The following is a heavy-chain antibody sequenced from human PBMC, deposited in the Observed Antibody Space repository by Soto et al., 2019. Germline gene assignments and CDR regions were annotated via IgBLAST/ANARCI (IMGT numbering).Heavy chain of an antibody. D-gene: IGHD6-13*01. CDR1: GGSISSYY. CDR2: IYYSGST. Sequence: SETLSLTCTVPGGSISSYYWSWIRQPPGKGLEWIGYIYYSGSTNYNPSLKSRVTISVDTSKNQFSLKLSSVTAADTAVYYCARDQDSSSWYDTPFDPWGQGTLVTVSS. V-gene: IGHV4-59*01. J-gene: IGHJ5*02. CDR3: ARDQDSSSWYDTPFDP.